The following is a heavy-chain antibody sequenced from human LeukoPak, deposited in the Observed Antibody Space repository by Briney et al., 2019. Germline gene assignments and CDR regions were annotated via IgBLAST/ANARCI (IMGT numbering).Heavy chain of an antibody. V-gene: IGHV4-59*01. D-gene: IGHD1-26*01. Sequence: SETLSLTRIVCGGYISSYYWSCMRQPPGKGLEWFGYMYYSGRSNYNPSLKSRVTMSLNTSKNQFSLKLNSVTAADTAVYYCARLRVGPTGDWFDPWGQGTLVTVSS. CDR3: ARLRVGPTGDWFDP. CDR1: GGYISSYY. J-gene: IGHJ5*02. CDR2: MYYSGRS.